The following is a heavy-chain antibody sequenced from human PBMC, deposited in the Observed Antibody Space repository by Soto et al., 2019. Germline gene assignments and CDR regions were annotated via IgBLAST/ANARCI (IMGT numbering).Heavy chain of an antibody. V-gene: IGHV3-33*01. Sequence: PGGSLRLSCAASGFTFSSYGMHWVRQAPGKGLEWVAVIWYDGSNKYYADSVKGRFTISRDNSKNTLYLQMNSLRAEDTAVYYCARRGPSYGMDVWGQGTTVTVSS. CDR1: GFTFSSYG. CDR3: ARRGPSYGMDV. J-gene: IGHJ6*02. CDR2: IWYDGSNK.